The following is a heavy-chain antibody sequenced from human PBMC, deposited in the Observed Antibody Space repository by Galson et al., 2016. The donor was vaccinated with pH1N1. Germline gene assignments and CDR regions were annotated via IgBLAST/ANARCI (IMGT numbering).Heavy chain of an antibody. V-gene: IGHV1-46*01. CDR2: TNPSGGST. CDR1: GDTFSSYY. CDR3: AYRGYCSGGSCYAFDS. Sequence: SVKVSCKASGDTFSSYYMHWVRQAPGQGLEWMGITNPSGGSTRYAEKFQGRVTMTRDTSTSTVYMELSSLRSDDTAVYYCAYRGYCSGGSCYAFDSWGQGTMVIVSS. D-gene: IGHD2-15*01. J-gene: IGHJ3*02.